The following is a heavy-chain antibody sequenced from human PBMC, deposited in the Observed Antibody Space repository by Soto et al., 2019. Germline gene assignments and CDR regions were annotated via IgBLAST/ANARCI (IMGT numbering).Heavy chain of an antibody. V-gene: IGHV4-31*03. D-gene: IGHD5-18*01. J-gene: IGHJ4*02. Sequence: KPSETLSLTCTVSGGSISSEGYYWSWFRQLPGKGLEWIGDIYYSGTTYHNPSLRSRLTISGDASKNQFSLKLSSVTAADTALYYCARGRGYSYGPYYFDYWGQGTLVTV. CDR1: GGSISSEGYY. CDR2: IYYSGTT. CDR3: ARGRGYSYGPYYFDY.